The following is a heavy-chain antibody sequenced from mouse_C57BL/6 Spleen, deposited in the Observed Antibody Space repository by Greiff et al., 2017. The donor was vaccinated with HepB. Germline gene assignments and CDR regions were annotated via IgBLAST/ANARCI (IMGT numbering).Heavy chain of an antibody. V-gene: IGHV5-17*01. CDR1: GFTFSDYG. CDR2: ISSGSSTI. CDR3: AIYGNSLYCAMDY. D-gene: IGHD1-1*01. J-gene: IGHJ4*01. Sequence: EVMLVESGGGLVKPGGSLKLSCAASGFTFSDYGMHWVRQAPEKGLEWVAYISSGSSTIYYADTVKGRFTISRDNAKNTLFLQMTSLRSEDTAMYYCAIYGNSLYCAMDYWGQGTSVTVSS.